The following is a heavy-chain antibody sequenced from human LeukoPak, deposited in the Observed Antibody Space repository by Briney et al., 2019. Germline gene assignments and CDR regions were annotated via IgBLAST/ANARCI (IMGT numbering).Heavy chain of an antibody. Sequence: ASVKVSCKASGYTFTNYYMHWVRQAPGQGLEWVGMINPRGGSTIYAQNFQGRVTMTRDTSISTAYMELSRLRSDDTAMYYCASPGGGVAGHFDYWGQGTRVTVSS. CDR2: INPRGGST. CDR3: ASPGGGVAGHFDY. CDR1: GYTFTNYY. D-gene: IGHD6-19*01. J-gene: IGHJ4*02. V-gene: IGHV1-46*01.